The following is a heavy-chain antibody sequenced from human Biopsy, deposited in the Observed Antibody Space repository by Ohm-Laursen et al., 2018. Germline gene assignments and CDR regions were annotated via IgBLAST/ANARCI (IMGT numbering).Heavy chain of an antibody. CDR3: ARGGGYNWNNGWFDP. Sequence: SVKVSCKASGGTFSSSAITWVRQAPGQGLEWMGGIIGIIRTTHYAQKFQGRVTITADEFMSTAYMELSSLRSEDTAVYYCARGGGYNWNNGWFDPWGQGTLVTVSS. CDR1: GGTFSSSA. CDR2: IIGIIRTT. J-gene: IGHJ5*02. V-gene: IGHV1-69*13. D-gene: IGHD1/OR15-1a*01.